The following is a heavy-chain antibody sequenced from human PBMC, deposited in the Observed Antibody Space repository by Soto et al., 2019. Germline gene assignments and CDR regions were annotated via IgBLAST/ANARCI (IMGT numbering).Heavy chain of an antibody. D-gene: IGHD3-9*01. Sequence: GGSLRLSCTASGFTFGDYAMSWFRQAPGKGLEWVGFIRSKAYGGTTEYAASVKGRFTISRDDSKSIAYLQMNSLKTEDTAVYYCTRWFSGYYDILTGPGAFDIWGQGTMVTVSS. CDR2: IRSKAYGGTT. CDR3: TRWFSGYYDILTGPGAFDI. J-gene: IGHJ3*02. CDR1: GFTFGDYA. V-gene: IGHV3-49*03.